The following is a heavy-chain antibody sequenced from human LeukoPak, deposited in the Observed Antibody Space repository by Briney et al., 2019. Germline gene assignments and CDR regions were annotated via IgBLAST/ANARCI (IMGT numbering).Heavy chain of an antibody. V-gene: IGHV5-51*01. CDR1: GYSFTCYW. CDR2: FYPGDSDT. Sequence: GQSLQISCKGSGYSFTCYWIGWVRQMHVKVLDWIGIFYPGDSDTRYSPSFQGQVTISADKSISTAYLQWSSLKASDTAMYYCAREAQNYYDSSGYDYWGQGTLVTVSS. J-gene: IGHJ4*02. D-gene: IGHD3-22*01. CDR3: AREAQNYYDSSGYDY.